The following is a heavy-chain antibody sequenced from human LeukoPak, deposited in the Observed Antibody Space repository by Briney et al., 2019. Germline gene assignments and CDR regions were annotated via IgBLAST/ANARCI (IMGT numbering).Heavy chain of an antibody. D-gene: IGHD2-15*01. CDR1: GFSLSTSGVG. Sequence: ESGPTLVNPTQTLTLTCTFSGFSLSTSGVGVGWIRQPPGKALEWLALIYWDDDKLYSPSLKSRLTITKDTSKNQVVLTMTNMDPVDTATYYCAHSDLGYCSGGSCLDYWGQGTLVTVSS. CDR3: AHSDLGYCSGGSCLDY. CDR2: IYWDDDK. V-gene: IGHV2-5*02. J-gene: IGHJ4*02.